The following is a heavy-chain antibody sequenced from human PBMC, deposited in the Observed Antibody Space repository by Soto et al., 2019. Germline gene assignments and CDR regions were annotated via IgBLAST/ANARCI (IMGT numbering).Heavy chain of an antibody. Sequence: QVQLQESGPGLVKPSETLSLTCTVSGGSISSYYWSWIRQPAGKGLEWIGRIYTSGSTNYNPSLKSPVAMSVDTSKNQFSLKLSSVTAADTAVYYCARGRGVAAAGNWFDPWGQGTLVTVSS. J-gene: IGHJ5*02. CDR2: IYTSGST. CDR1: GGSISSYY. V-gene: IGHV4-4*07. D-gene: IGHD6-13*01. CDR3: ARGRGVAAAGNWFDP.